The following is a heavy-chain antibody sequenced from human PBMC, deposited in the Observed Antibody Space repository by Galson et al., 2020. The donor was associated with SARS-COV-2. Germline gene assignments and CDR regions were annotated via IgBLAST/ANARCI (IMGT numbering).Heavy chain of an antibody. Sequence: GGSLRLSCGASGFAFGSYWMHWVRQVPGKGLMWVSHISSDGSSTSYADSVKGRFTISRDNAKNTLYLQMNSLRAEDTAVYYCVRDGGTYWYFDLWGRGSLVTVSS. V-gene: IGHV3-74*01. CDR3: VRDGGTYWYFDL. CDR1: GFAFGSYW. D-gene: IGHD3-16*01. J-gene: IGHJ2*01. CDR2: ISSDGSST.